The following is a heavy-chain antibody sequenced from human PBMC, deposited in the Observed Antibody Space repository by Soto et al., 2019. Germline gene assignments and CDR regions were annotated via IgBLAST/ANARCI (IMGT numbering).Heavy chain of an antibody. CDR1: GFTFSSYD. CDR2: IGTAGDT. V-gene: IGHV3-13*01. D-gene: IGHD3-10*01. Sequence: EVQLVESGGGLVQPGGSLRLSCAASGFTFSSYDMHWVRQATGKGLEWVSAIGTAGDTYYPGSVKGRFTISRENAKNSLYLQMNSLRAGDTAVYYCARAGSGSYFGAFDIWGQGTMVNVSS. CDR3: ARAGSGSYFGAFDI. J-gene: IGHJ3*02.